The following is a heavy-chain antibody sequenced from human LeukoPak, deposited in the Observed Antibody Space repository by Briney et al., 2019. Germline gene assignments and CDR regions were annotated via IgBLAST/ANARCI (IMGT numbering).Heavy chain of an antibody. CDR1: GFSFSNFA. Sequence: AGSLRLSCAVSGFSFSNFAMMWVRQAPGTGMQWDSTITGYGATFYADSVRGRFTIFRDTSMHTLFLQMNSLGAEDTAVYYCAKGAAAGKVDWFDPWGQGTLVTVSS. J-gene: IGHJ5*02. V-gene: IGHV3-23*01. D-gene: IGHD6-13*01. CDR2: ITGYGAT. CDR3: AKGAAAGKVDWFDP.